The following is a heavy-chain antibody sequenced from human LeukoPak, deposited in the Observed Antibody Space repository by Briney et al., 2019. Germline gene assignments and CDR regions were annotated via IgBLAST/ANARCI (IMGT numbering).Heavy chain of an antibody. CDR2: ITSGSYI. J-gene: IGHJ4*02. CDR1: GFTFSSYS. D-gene: IGHD3-10*01. Sequence: GGSLRLSCVASGFTFSSYSMNWVRQAPGKGLEWVSSITSGSYIYYADSVKGRFTVSRDNAKNSLSLQMNSLRAEDTAVYYCARVIPGGSGSEYWGQGTLVTVSS. CDR3: ARVIPGGSGSEY. V-gene: IGHV3-21*01.